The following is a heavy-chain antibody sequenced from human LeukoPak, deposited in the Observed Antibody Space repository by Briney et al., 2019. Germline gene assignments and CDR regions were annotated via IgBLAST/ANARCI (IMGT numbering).Heavy chain of an antibody. V-gene: IGHV3-15*01. J-gene: IGHJ4*02. D-gene: IGHD3-16*01. CDR2: IKSRIDGGTT. CDR1: GFTFTNAW. Sequence: PGGSLRLSCAASGFTFTNAWMTWVRQAPGKGLECVGRIKSRIDGGTTDYAAPVKGRFTISRDDPKNTLYLQMNSLKTEDTGVYYCTSSRRTVGDKYPDYWGQGTLVTVSS. CDR3: TSSRRTVGDKYPDY.